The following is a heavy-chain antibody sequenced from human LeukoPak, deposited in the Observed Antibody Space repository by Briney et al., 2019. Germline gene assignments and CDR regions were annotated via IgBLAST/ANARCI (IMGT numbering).Heavy chain of an antibody. Sequence: PSETLSLTCAVYGGSFSGYYWSWIRQPPGKGLEWIGYMYYSGSTNYNPSLKSRVTISVDTSKNQFSLKLSSVTAADTAIYYCASAYDTSGSFDYWGQGTLVTVSS. D-gene: IGHD3-22*01. CDR3: ASAYDTSGSFDY. CDR2: MYYSGST. CDR1: GGSFSGYY. V-gene: IGHV4-59*01. J-gene: IGHJ4*02.